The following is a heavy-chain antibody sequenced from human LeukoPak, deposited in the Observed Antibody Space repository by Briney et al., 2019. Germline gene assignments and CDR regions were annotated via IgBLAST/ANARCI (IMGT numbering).Heavy chain of an antibody. CDR1: GGSFSGYY. Sequence: SETLSLTCAVYGGSFSGYYWSWIRQPPGKGLEWIGEINHSGSTNYNPSLKSRVTISVDTSKNQFSLKLSSVTAADTDVYYCARHTPHYDFWSGYYSGYSDSWGQGTLVTVSS. CDR3: ARHTPHYDFWSGYYSGYSDS. J-gene: IGHJ4*02. CDR2: INHSGST. V-gene: IGHV4-34*01. D-gene: IGHD3-3*01.